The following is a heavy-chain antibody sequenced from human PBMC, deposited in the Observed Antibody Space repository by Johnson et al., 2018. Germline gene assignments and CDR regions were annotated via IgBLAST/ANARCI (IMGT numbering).Heavy chain of an antibody. Sequence: VQLVESGGDLVQPGGSRRLSCVASGITLSRYWMSWVRQAPGKGLEWVASIKEDGSEKHYVDSGRGRFTISRDNAKNSLYLQLNSLRAEDTAMYYSATHIRAYWGQGTLVTVSS. CDR3: ATHIRAY. D-gene: IGHD1-14*01. V-gene: IGHV3-7*01. CDR2: IKEDGSEK. J-gene: IGHJ4*02. CDR1: GITLSRYW.